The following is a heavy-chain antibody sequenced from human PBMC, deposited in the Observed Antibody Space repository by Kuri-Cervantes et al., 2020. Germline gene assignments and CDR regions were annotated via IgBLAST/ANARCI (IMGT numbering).Heavy chain of an antibody. D-gene: IGHD6-13*01. CDR2: MNPNSGNT. CDR3: ARAAADEDWFDP. Sequence: ASVKVSCKASGYTFTSYDINWVRQATGQGLEWKGWMNPNSGNTGYAQKFQGRVTMTRNTSISTAYMELSSLRSEDTAVYYCARAAADEDWFDPWGQGTLVTVSS. J-gene: IGHJ5*02. V-gene: IGHV1-8*01. CDR1: GYTFTSYD.